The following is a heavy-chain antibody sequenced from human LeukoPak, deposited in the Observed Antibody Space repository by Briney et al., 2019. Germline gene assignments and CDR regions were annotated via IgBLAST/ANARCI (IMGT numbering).Heavy chain of an antibody. CDR3: ASHLGSDYSFDY. Sequence: SVKVSCKASGGTFSSYAISWVRQAPGQGLEWMGGIIPIFGTANYAQKSQGRVTITADESTSTAYMELSGLRSEDTAVYYCASHLGSDYSFDYWGQGTLVTVSS. V-gene: IGHV1-69*13. D-gene: IGHD1-26*01. J-gene: IGHJ4*02. CDR1: GGTFSSYA. CDR2: IIPIFGTA.